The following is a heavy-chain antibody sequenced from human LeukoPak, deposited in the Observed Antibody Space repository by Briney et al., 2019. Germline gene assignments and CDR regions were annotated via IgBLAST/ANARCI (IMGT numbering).Heavy chain of an antibody. CDR2: IYYSGST. J-gene: IGHJ4*02. Sequence: SETLSLTCTVSSYSISSGYYWGWIRQPPGTGLEWIGSIYYSGSTYYNPSLKSRVTISVDTSKNQFSLKLSSVTAADTAVYYCARQTATNLDYWGQGTLVTVSS. CDR3: ARQTATNLDY. V-gene: IGHV4-38-2*02. CDR1: SYSISSGYY. D-gene: IGHD2-15*01.